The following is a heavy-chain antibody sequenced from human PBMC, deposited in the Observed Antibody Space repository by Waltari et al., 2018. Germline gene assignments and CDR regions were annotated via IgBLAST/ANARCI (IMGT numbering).Heavy chain of an antibody. V-gene: IGHV3-53*01. CDR1: GFLVSTKY. CDR3: ARQLDWYFDL. Sequence: EVQLVESGGGLIQPGRSLRLSWAASGFLVSTKYMRWVRQAQGKGLEWVAVIYSGGSTYYADYVKGRFTISRDNSKNTLYLKMNSLRAEDTAVYYCARQLDWYFDLWGRGTLVTVSS. D-gene: IGHD6-6*01. J-gene: IGHJ2*01. CDR2: IYSGGST.